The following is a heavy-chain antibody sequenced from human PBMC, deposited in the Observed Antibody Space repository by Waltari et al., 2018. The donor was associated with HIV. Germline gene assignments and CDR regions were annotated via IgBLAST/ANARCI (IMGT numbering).Heavy chain of an antibody. CDR3: AKDSSGIAAAADY. Sequence: EVQLVESGGGLVQPGRSLRLSCAASGFTFDDYAMHWVRQAPGKGRERVSGIRWNSGSIGYADSVKGRFTISRDNAKNSLYLQMNSLRAEDTALYYCAKDSSGIAAAADYWGQGTLVTVSS. J-gene: IGHJ4*02. CDR2: IRWNSGSI. V-gene: IGHV3-9*01. D-gene: IGHD6-13*01. CDR1: GFTFDDYA.